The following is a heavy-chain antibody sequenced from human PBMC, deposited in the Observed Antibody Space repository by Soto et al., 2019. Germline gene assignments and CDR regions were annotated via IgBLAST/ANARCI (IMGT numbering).Heavy chain of an antibody. V-gene: IGHV1-69*06. Sequence: QVHLVQSGAEVKKPGSSVKVSCKASGGSFYNYAVTWVRQAPGQGLEWVGIIIPIFDKPNNAQKFQGRVTITADTSTSIAYMELSSLSFGDTAVYYCAKRTGLAARLASPAYYGLDVWGQGTTVTVSS. CDR2: IIPIFDKP. D-gene: IGHD6-6*01. CDR1: GGSFYNYA. J-gene: IGHJ6*02. CDR3: AKRTGLAARLASPAYYGLDV.